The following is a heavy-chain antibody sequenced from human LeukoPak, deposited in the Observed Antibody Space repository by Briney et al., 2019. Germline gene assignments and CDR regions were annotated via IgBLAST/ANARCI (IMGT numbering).Heavy chain of an antibody. Sequence: GGSLRLSCAASGFTFSSYAMHWVRQAPGKGLEYVSAISSNGGSTYYANSVKGRFTISRDNSKNTLYLQMGSLRAEDMAVYYCARDSYCSGGSCYWYYFDYWGQGTLVTVSS. D-gene: IGHD2-15*01. V-gene: IGHV3-64*01. CDR2: ISSNGGST. J-gene: IGHJ4*02. CDR1: GFTFSSYA. CDR3: ARDSYCSGGSCYWYYFDY.